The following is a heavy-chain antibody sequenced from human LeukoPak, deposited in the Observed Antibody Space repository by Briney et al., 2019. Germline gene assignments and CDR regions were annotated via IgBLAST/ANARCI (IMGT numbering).Heavy chain of an antibody. CDR3: ARTNWDYDFWSAPGYFDY. Sequence: SETLSLTCTVSGGSISSGSYYWSWIRQPAGKGLEWIGRIYTSGSTNYNPSLKSRVTISVDTSKNQFSLKLSSVTAADTAVYYCARTNWDYDFWSAPGYFDYWGQGTLVTVSS. J-gene: IGHJ4*02. CDR2: IYTSGST. D-gene: IGHD3-3*01. V-gene: IGHV4-61*02. CDR1: GGSISSGSYY.